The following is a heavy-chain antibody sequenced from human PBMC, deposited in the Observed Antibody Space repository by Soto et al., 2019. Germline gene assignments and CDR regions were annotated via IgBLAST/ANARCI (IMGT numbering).Heavy chain of an antibody. D-gene: IGHD6-6*01. V-gene: IGHV3-23*01. Sequence: PGGSLRLSCAASGFTFRDYAMSWVRQAPGKGLEWVAGLSGSGVSTYYAESVKGRFTISRDNSKNMLYLQMNSLRVEDTAVYYCAREGSSYSFYHGMGVWGQGTTVTVSS. J-gene: IGHJ6*02. CDR2: LSGSGVST. CDR1: GFTFRDYA. CDR3: AREGSSYSFYHGMGV.